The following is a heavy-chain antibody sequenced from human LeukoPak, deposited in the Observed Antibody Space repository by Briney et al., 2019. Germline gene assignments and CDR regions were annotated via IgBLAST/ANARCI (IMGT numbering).Heavy chain of an antibody. CDR1: GYTFTGYY. D-gene: IGHD5-12*01. CDR2: INPKSGGT. CDR3: ARDMGRYSGDYYDY. J-gene: IGHJ4*02. Sequence: ASVKVSCKASGYTFTGYYMHWVRHAPGQGLGWMGLINPKSGGTNYAQKFQGRLTMTRDTSISTAYMELTRLRSDDTAVYYCARDMGRYSGDYYDYWGQGTLVTAPS. V-gene: IGHV1-2*02.